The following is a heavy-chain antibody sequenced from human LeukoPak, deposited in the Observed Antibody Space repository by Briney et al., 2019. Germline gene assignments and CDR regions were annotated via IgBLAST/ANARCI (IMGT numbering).Heavy chain of an antibody. V-gene: IGHV3-48*01. D-gene: IGHD6-6*01. CDR2: ISSSSSTI. Sequence: SGGSLRLSCAASGFTFSSYSMNWVRQAPGKGLEWVSYISSSSSTIYYADSVKGRFTISRDNAKNSLYLQMNSLRAEDTAAYYCARWQARLGVYWGQGTLVTVSS. CDR3: ARWQARLGVY. CDR1: GFTFSSYS. J-gene: IGHJ4*02.